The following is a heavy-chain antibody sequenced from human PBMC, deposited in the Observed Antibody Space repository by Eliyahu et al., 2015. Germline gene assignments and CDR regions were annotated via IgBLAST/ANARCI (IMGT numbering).Heavy chain of an antibody. CDR1: GGSISSGGYY. J-gene: IGHJ4*02. CDR3: ARGFWRYDFWSGYYGGEYFDY. D-gene: IGHD3-3*01. V-gene: IGHV4-31*03. Sequence: QVQLQESGPGLVKPSQTLSLTCTVSGGSISSGGYYWSWIRQHPGKGLEWIGYIYYSGSTYYNPSLKSRVTISVDTSKNQFSLKLSSVTAADTAVYYCARGFWRYDFWSGYYGGEYFDYWGQGTLVTVSS. CDR2: IYYSGST.